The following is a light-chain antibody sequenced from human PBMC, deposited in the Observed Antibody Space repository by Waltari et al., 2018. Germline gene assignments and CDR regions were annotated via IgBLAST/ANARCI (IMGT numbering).Light chain of an antibody. J-gene: IGLJ2*01. CDR2: EGS. CDR1: SSDVGSYNL. V-gene: IGLV2-23*03. CDR3: CSYAGSSTFVV. Sequence: QSALTQPASVSGSPGQSITISCTGNSSDVGSYNLVSWYQQHPGKAPKLMIDEGSKRPSGVSNRFSGSKSGNTASLTISGLQAEDEADYYCCSYAGSSTFVVFGGGTKLTVL.